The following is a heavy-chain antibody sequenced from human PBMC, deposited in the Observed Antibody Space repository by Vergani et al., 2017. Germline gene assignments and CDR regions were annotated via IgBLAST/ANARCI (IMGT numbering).Heavy chain of an antibody. CDR1: GGSISSGGYY. D-gene: IGHD3-10*01. Sequence: QVQLQESGPGLVKPSQTLSLTCTVSGGSISSGGYYWSWIRQPPGKGLEWIGEINHSGSTNYNPSLKSRVTISVDTSKNQFSLKLSSVTAADTAVYYCARVGLLWFGEGAGINGMDVWGQGTTVTVSS. V-gene: IGHV4-31*03. J-gene: IGHJ6*02. CDR3: ARVGLLWFGEGAGINGMDV. CDR2: INHSGST.